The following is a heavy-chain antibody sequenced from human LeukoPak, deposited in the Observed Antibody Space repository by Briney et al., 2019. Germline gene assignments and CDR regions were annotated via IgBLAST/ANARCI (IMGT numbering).Heavy chain of an antibody. J-gene: IGHJ4*02. V-gene: IGHV3-64*01. CDR2: VSSNGDST. CDR1: GFTFSRYA. Sequence: GGSLRLSCAASGFTFSRYAMHWVRQAPGKGLESVSAVSSNGDSTYYANSVKGRFSISRDNSKNTLYLQMGSLRAEDMAVYYCARGTDYSSSYSDYWGQGTLVTVSP. CDR3: ARGTDYSSSYSDY. D-gene: IGHD6-6*01.